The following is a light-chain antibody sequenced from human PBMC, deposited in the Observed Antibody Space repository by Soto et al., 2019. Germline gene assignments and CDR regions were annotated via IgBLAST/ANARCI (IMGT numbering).Light chain of an antibody. Sequence: QMTQSPSSLSASVGEKILITCRARRDVGSDVSWYQQKPGQAPKLLIYAASNLYTGVPSRFSGSRSGTEFTLTISSLQPEDFASYYCLQDYGDSWTFGQGTKVDIK. CDR2: AAS. CDR3: LQDYGDSWT. J-gene: IGKJ1*01. V-gene: IGKV1-6*01. CDR1: RDVGSD.